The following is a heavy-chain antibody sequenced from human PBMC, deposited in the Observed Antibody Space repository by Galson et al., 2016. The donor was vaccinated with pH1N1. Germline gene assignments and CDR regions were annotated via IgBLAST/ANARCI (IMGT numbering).Heavy chain of an antibody. J-gene: IGHJ3*01. CDR1: GFTFSNWH. CDR2: ITYTSGTT. D-gene: IGHD4-23*01. CDR3: ARPGNYDGDRRGAFDL. V-gene: IGHV3-48*04. Sequence: SLRLSCAASGFTFSNWHMDWVRQAPGEGLEWIPFITYTSGTTYYADSVKGRFIVSRDNARNSLYLEMNSLRVEDTAVYYCARPGNYDGDRRGAFDLWGQGTMVTVSP.